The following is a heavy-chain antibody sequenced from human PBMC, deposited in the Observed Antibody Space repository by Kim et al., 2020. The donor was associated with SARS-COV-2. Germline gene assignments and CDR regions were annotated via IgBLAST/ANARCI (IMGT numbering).Heavy chain of an antibody. CDR2: INTDGSTT. CDR3: ARVGYDWSGVYDY. V-gene: IGHV3-74*01. D-gene: IGHD5-12*01. J-gene: IGHJ4*02. CDR1: GFTFSSYW. Sequence: GGSLRLSCAASGFTFSSYWVNWVRQAPGRGLVWVSRINTDGSTTTYADSVKGRFTISRDNAKNTLFLQMNSLRAEDTAVYYCARVGYDWSGVYDYGGQGTLVIVFS.